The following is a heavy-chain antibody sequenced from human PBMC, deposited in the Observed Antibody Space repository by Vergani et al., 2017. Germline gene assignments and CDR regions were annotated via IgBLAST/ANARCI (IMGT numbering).Heavy chain of an antibody. D-gene: IGHD3-3*01. CDR1: GFTFSSYW. CDR2: IKQDGSEK. CDR3: AREGLTIFGVVIRYFDY. J-gene: IGHJ4*02. Sequence: EVQLVESGGGLVQPGGSLRLSCAASGFTFSSYWMSWVRQAPGKGLEWVANIKQDGSEKYYVDSVKGRFTISRDNAKNSLYLQMNSLRAEDTAVYYCAREGLTIFGVVIRYFDYWGQGTLVTVSS. V-gene: IGHV3-7*01.